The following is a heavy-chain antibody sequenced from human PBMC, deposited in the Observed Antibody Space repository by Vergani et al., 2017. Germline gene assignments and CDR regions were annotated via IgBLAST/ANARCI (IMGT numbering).Heavy chain of an antibody. CDR3: ARGKDSGSYFDY. D-gene: IGHD1-26*01. J-gene: IGHJ4*02. Sequence: QVQLQQWGAGLLKPSETLSLTCAVYGGSFSGYYWSWIRQPPGKGLEWIGEINHSGSTNYNPSLKSRVTISVDTSKNQFSLKLSSVTAADTAVYYCARGKDSGSYFDYWGQGTLVTVSS. V-gene: IGHV4-34*01. CDR2: INHSGST. CDR1: GGSFSGYY.